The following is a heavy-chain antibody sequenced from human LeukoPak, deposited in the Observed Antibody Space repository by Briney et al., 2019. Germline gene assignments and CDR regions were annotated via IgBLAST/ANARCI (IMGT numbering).Heavy chain of an antibody. CDR3: AKDSGWYSPIDY. CDR1: GFTFSSYG. V-gene: IGHV3-30*18. J-gene: IGHJ4*02. D-gene: IGHD6-19*01. CDR2: ISYDGSNK. Sequence: GGSLRLSCAASGFTFSSYGMHWVRQAPGKGLEWVAVISYDGSNKYYADSVKGRFTISRDNSKNTLYLQMNSLRAEDTAVYYCAKDSGWYSPIDYWGQGTLVTVSS.